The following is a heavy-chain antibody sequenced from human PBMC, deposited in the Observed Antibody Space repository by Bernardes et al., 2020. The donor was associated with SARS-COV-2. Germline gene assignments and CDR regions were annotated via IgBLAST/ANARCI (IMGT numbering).Heavy chain of an antibody. D-gene: IGHD3-16*01. J-gene: IGHJ4*02. CDR3: ARGLLTTYYDSEGAADY. CDR1: GYTFTGYY. Sequence: ASVKVSCKAFGYTFTGYYLHWVRQAPGQGLEWMGWINPDNGGTNYAQKFQDWVTMTRDTSISTAYMDLSRLRSDDTAVYYCARGLLTTYYDSEGAADYWGQGTLVTVSS. CDR2: INPDNGGT. V-gene: IGHV1-2*04.